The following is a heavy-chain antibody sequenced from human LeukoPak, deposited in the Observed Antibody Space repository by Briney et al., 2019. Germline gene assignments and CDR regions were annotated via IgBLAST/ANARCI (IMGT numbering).Heavy chain of an antibody. V-gene: IGHV3-23*01. Sequence: GGSLRLSCAASGFXFSSYAISWVRQAPGKGLEWVSTIRDSGGGTYYADSVKGRFTISRDNSKEMLYLHMNSLRAEDSAVYFCAKGKTPSSYAALDYWGRGTLVTVSS. J-gene: IGHJ4*02. CDR1: GFXFSSYA. D-gene: IGHD2-2*01. CDR3: AKGKTPSSYAALDY. CDR2: IRDSGGGT.